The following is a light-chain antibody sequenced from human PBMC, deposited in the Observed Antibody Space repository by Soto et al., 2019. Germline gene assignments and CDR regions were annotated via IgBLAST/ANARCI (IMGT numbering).Light chain of an antibody. Sequence: EIVLTQPPGTLSLSPGERATLSCRASQSVSSSYLTWYQQKPGQAPRLLIYGASSRATSIPDRFSGSGSGTDFTLTSSRLEPDDYAVYYCQQYGSAPPITFGQGTRLEIK. V-gene: IGKV3-20*01. CDR1: QSVSSSY. CDR3: QQYGSAPPIT. J-gene: IGKJ5*01. CDR2: GAS.